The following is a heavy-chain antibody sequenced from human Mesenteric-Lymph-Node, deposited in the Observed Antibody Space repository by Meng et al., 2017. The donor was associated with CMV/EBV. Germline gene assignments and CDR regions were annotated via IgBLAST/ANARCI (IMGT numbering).Heavy chain of an antibody. V-gene: IGHV4-34*01. CDR1: GGSFSGYY. Sequence: QLRQGGSGLLKPSETLSLTCAVYGGSFSGYYWSWIRQPPGKGLERIGEINHSGSTNYNPSLKSRVTISVDTSKNQFSLKLSSVTAADTAVYYCARHQRWLKSEGGFNYWGQGTLVTVSS. D-gene: IGHD4-23*01. J-gene: IGHJ4*02. CDR3: ARHQRWLKSEGGFNY. CDR2: INHSGST.